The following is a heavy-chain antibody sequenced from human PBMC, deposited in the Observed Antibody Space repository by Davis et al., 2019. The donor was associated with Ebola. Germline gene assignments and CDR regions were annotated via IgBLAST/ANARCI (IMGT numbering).Heavy chain of an antibody. CDR1: GFTFSGSA. J-gene: IGHJ4*02. Sequence: GESLKISCAASGFTFSGSAMHWVRQASGKGLEWVGRIRSKANSYATAYAASVKGRFTISRDDSKNTAYLQMNSLKTEDTAVYYCAKVLRFLEWGYDYWGQGTLVTVSS. V-gene: IGHV3-73*01. CDR3: AKVLRFLEWGYDY. CDR2: IRSKANSYAT. D-gene: IGHD3-3*01.